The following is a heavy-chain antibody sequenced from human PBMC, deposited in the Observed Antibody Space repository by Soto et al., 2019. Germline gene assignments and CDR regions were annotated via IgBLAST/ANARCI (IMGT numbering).Heavy chain of an antibody. D-gene: IGHD3-10*01. CDR3: ARAPTYYYGSGRYSYEEYYYYGMDV. CDR2: MNPNSGGT. V-gene: IGHV1-2*04. CDR1: GYTFTGYY. J-gene: IGHJ6*02. Sequence: ASVKVSCKASGYTFTGYYMHWVRQAPGQGLEWMGWMNPNSGGTNYAQKFQGWVTMTRDTSISTAYMELSRLRSDDTAVYYCARAPTYYYGSGRYSYEEYYYYGMDVWGQGTTVTVS.